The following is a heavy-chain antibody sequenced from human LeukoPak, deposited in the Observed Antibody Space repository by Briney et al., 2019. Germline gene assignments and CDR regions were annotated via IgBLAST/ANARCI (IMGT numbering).Heavy chain of an antibody. D-gene: IGHD2-2*01. CDR3: ASRRYCCSTSCRDGDY. CDR1: GYSISSGYY. J-gene: IGHJ4*02. Sequence: SETLSLTCAVSGYSISSGYYWGWIRQPPGKGLEWIGSIYHSGSTYYNPSLKGRVTISVDTSKNQFSLKLSSVTAAGTAVYYCASRRYCCSTSCRDGDYWGQGTLVTVSS. V-gene: IGHV4-38-2*01. CDR2: IYHSGST.